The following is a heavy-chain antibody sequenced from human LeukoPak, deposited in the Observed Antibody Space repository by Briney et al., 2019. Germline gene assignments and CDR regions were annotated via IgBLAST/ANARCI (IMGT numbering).Heavy chain of an antibody. Sequence: PGGSLRLSCAASGFIFSSYSMNWVRQAPGKGLEWASSISSSSSYTYYADSVKGRFTISRDNAENSLYLQMNSLRAEDTAVYYCAREAVTTNYYYGMDVWGQGTTVTVSS. J-gene: IGHJ6*02. CDR3: AREAVTTNYYYGMDV. V-gene: IGHV3-21*01. CDR1: GFIFSSYS. CDR2: ISSSSSYT. D-gene: IGHD4-17*01.